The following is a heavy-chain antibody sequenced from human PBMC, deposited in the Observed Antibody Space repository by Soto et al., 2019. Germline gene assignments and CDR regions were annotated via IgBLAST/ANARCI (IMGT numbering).Heavy chain of an antibody. J-gene: IGHJ4*02. CDR1: GFTLSRYS. V-gene: IGHV3-48*02. CDR3: ARGGVATIFGDS. CDR2: IDSSSDTI. Sequence: EVQLVESGGGLVQPGGSLRVSCAASGFTLSRYSMNWVRQAPGKGLEWLSYIDSSSDTIYYEDSVKGRFIISRDNAKNSLYLQMNSLRDEDTAVYYCARGGVATIFGDSWGQGTLVTVSS. D-gene: IGHD5-12*01.